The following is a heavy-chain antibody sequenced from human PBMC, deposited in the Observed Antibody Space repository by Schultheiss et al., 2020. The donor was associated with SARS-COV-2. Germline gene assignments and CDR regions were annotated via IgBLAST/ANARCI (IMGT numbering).Heavy chain of an antibody. CDR3: ASYGDHYYFQH. D-gene: IGHD4-17*01. V-gene: IGHV4-61*05. CDR1: GDSIYRSSYY. J-gene: IGHJ4*02. CDR2: ISYSGTT. Sequence: SETLSLSCSVSGDSIYRSSYYWGWIRQPPGKGLEWIGYISYSGTTKYNPSLESRVSISVDTSKNQFSLQLSSVTAADTAVYFCASYGDHYYFQHWGQGTLVTVSS.